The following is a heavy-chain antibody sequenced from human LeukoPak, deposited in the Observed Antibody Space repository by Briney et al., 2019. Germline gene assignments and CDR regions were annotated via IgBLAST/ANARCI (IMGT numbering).Heavy chain of an antibody. CDR1: GFIFSNYG. Sequence: GGSLRLSCAASGFIFSNYGMHWVRQAPGKGLEWVAFIRYDGSDKYYADSVKGRFTVSRDNSKNTLYLQMNSLRAEDTAVYYCARVRYCSSTSCYGRITGTTEFDYWGQGTLVTVSS. CDR2: IRYDGSDK. V-gene: IGHV3-30*02. D-gene: IGHD2-2*01. J-gene: IGHJ4*02. CDR3: ARVRYCSSTSCYGRITGTTEFDY.